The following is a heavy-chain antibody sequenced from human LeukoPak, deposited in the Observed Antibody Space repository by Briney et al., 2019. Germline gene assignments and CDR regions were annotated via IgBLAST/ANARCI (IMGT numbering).Heavy chain of an antibody. V-gene: IGHV1-2*02. Sequence: ASVKVSCKASGYTFTGYYMHWVRQAPGQGLEWMGWINPNSGGTNYAQKFQGRVTMTRDTSISTAYMELSRLRSDDTAVYYCARDHMGLFYFDYWGQGTLVTVSS. CDR3: ARDHMGLFYFDY. CDR2: INPNSGGT. CDR1: GYTFTGYY. D-gene: IGHD2-21*01. J-gene: IGHJ4*02.